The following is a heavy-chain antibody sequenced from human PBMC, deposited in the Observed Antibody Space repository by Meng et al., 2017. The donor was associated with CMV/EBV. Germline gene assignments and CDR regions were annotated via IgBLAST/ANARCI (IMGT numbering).Heavy chain of an antibody. V-gene: IGHV5-51*01. CDR3: ARHLGAMCSGCSCNSLPAYYGMDV. Sequence: GESLKISCKGSGYSFTSYWNGWVRQMPGKGLEWLGIIYPGDSDTRYSPSFQGHVTISADKSISTAYLQGSSLTASDTAMYYCARHLGAMCSGCSCNSLPAYYGMDVWGQGTTVTVSS. CDR2: IYPGDSDT. J-gene: IGHJ6*02. D-gene: IGHD2-15*01. CDR1: GYSFTSYW.